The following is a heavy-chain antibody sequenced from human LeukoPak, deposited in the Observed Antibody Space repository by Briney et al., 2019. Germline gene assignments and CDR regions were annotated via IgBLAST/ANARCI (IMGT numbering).Heavy chain of an antibody. Sequence: RTGGSLRLSCAASGFTFSSYWMSWVRQAPGKGLEWVANIKQDGSEKYYVDSVKGRFTISRDNAKNSLYLQMNSLRAEDTAVYYCARGSRVVVISVDAFDIWGQGTMVTVSS. D-gene: IGHD3-22*01. J-gene: IGHJ3*02. CDR1: GFTFSSYW. V-gene: IGHV3-7*03. CDR3: ARGSRVVVISVDAFDI. CDR2: IKQDGSEK.